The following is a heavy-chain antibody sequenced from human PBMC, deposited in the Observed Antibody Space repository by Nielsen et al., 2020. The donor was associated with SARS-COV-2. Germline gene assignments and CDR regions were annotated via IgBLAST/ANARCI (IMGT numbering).Heavy chain of an antibody. V-gene: IGHV3-30*19. J-gene: IGHJ3*01. CDR2: ISYDGSNK. CDR1: GFTFSSYG. Sequence: GESLKISCAASGFTFSSYGMHWVRQAPGKGLEWVAVISYDGSNKYYADSVKGRFTISRDKSKNTLYVQMNSLRAGDTAVYYCARSYDILTGYYVGKDAFDLWGQGTKVTVSS. D-gene: IGHD3-9*01. CDR3: ARSYDILTGYYVGKDAFDL.